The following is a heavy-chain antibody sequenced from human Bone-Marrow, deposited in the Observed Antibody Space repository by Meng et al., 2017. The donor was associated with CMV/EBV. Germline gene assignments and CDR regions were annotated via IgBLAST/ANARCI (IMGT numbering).Heavy chain of an antibody. CDR3: ARALGSNN. J-gene: IGHJ4*02. CDR2: IRYDGSNK. CDR1: GFTFSSYS. Sequence: GGSLRLSCAASGFTFSSYSMNWVRQAPGKGLEWVAFIRYDGSNKYYADSVKGRFTISRDNAKNSLYLQMNSLRAEDTAVYYCARALGSNNWGQGTLVTVSS. D-gene: IGHD2-15*01. V-gene: IGHV3-30*02.